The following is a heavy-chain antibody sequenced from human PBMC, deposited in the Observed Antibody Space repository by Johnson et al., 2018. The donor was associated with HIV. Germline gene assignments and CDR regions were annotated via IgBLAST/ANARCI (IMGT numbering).Heavy chain of an antibody. Sequence: VQLVESGGGLVQPGESLRLSCAASGFTVSNNYMHWVRQAPGKGLEWVSVIYSGGNTYYSDSVKGRFIISRANFKNTLYLQMNSLRAEDTAVYYCAKDRTIHDAFDIWGQGTMVIVSS. CDR1: GFTVSNNY. J-gene: IGHJ3*02. CDR3: AKDRTIHDAFDI. D-gene: IGHD5-18*01. V-gene: IGHV3-66*01. CDR2: IYSGGNT.